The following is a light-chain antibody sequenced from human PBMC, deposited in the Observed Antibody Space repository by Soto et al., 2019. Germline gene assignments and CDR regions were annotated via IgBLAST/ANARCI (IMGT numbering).Light chain of an antibody. CDR1: QSVSSY. CDR3: QQYNSYPPFT. J-gene: IGKJ3*01. CDR2: EAS. V-gene: IGKV3-11*01. Sequence: EMVLTRSPASRSWSPLGRATLSFMASQSVSSYVAWFQQKPGQAPRLLMYEASNRATGIPARFSGSGSGTDFTLTISRLEPEDFATYYCQQYNSYPPFTFGPGTKVDIK.